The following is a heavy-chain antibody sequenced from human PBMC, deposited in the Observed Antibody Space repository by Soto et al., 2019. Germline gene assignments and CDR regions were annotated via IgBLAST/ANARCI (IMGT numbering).Heavy chain of an antibody. CDR2: IIPIYSSP. CDR1: GGTFSSNA. V-gene: IGHV1-69*06. D-gene: IGHD3-9*01. Sequence: QVQLVQSGAEVKKPGSSVKVSCKASGGTFSSNAISWVRQAPGQGLEWMGGIIPIYSSPNYAQNFQGRVTVTAYKATSTAYLELSRLKFADSAIYYCAVTVTGSRSPFAQWGRGTLVIVSS. CDR3: AVTVTGSRSPFAQ. J-gene: IGHJ4*02.